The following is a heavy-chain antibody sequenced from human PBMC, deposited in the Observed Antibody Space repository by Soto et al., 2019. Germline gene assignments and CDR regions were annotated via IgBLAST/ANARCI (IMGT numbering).Heavy chain of an antibody. V-gene: IGHV1-69*04. CDR3: SREGQATYYYYGMDV. CDR1: GGTFSSYT. CDR2: IIPILGIA. J-gene: IGHJ6*02. Sequence: SVKVSCKASGGTFSSYTISWVRQAPGQGLEWMGRIIPILGIANYAQKFQGRVTITADKSTSTAHMELRSLRSDDTAVYYCSREGQATYYYYGMDVWGQGTAVTVSS.